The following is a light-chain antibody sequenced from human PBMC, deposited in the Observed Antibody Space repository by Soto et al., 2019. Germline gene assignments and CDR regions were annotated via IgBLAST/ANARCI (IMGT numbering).Light chain of an antibody. CDR1: QSISTW. CDR2: DAS. CDR3: QQYNSYSTWT. Sequence: DIQMTQSPSTLSASVGDTVTVTCRASQSISTWLAWYQQKPGKAPNLLIFDASSLASGVPSRFSGSGSGTEFTLTISSLQPDDFATYYCQQYNSYSTWTFGQGTKVDI. V-gene: IGKV1-5*01. J-gene: IGKJ1*01.